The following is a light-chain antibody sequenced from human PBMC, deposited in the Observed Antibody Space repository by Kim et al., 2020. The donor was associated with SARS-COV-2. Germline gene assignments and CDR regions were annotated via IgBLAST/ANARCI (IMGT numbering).Light chain of an antibody. CDR1: QNIRDY. V-gene: IGKV3-11*01. CDR3: QQRSAWLT. J-gene: IGKJ4*01. Sequence: EIVLTQSPATLSLSPGERVTLSCRASQNIRDYLGWYQQKPGQAPRLLIYDASKRATGIPDRFSGSGSGTDFTLTISSLEPEDFAVYYCQQRSAWLTFGGGTKVDIK. CDR2: DAS.